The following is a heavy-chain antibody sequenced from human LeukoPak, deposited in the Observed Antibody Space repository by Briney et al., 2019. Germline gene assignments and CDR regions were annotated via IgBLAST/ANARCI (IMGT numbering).Heavy chain of an antibody. V-gene: IGHV3-30*18. Sequence: QSGGSLRLSCAASGFTFSSYGMHWVRQAPGKGLEWVAVISYDGSNKYYADSVKGRFTISRDNSKNTLYLQVNSLRAEDTAVYYCAKGQVCDYWGQGTLVTVSS. CDR3: AKGQVCDY. D-gene: IGHD2-8*01. J-gene: IGHJ4*02. CDR1: GFTFSSYG. CDR2: ISYDGSNK.